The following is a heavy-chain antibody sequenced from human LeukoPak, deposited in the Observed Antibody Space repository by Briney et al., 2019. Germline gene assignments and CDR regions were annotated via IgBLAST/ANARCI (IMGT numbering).Heavy chain of an antibody. D-gene: IGHD4-23*01. CDR1: GYTLNTYG. CDR2: ISAFNGNT. Sequence: ASVTVSCKASGYTLNTYGINWVRQAPGQGLEWMGWISAFNGNTNYAQKLQDRVTMTTDTSTSTAYMEVRSLRSDDTAVYFCATGVRWDFDYWGQGALVTVSS. V-gene: IGHV1-18*01. J-gene: IGHJ4*02. CDR3: ATGVRWDFDY.